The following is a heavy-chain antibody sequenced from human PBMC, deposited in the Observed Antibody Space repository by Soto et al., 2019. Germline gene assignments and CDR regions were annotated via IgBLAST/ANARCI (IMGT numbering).Heavy chain of an antibody. V-gene: IGHV1-46*01. CDR2: IDPSGGIT. CDR1: GYSFTNFH. D-gene: IGHD3-22*01. J-gene: IGHJ4*02. Sequence: GASVKVSCKASGYSFTNFHIHWVRQAPGQGLEWMGMIDPSGGITRDAQRLQGRITMTRDASTSTVYMELRSLTSEDTAVYYCARDVIGLEKYDTLGYYFAHGGQGTLVTVSA. CDR3: ARDVIGLEKYDTLGYYFAH.